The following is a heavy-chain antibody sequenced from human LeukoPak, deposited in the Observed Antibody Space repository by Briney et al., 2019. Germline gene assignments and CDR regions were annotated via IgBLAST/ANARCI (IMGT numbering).Heavy chain of an antibody. CDR3: AKDHSGSYKRDWFDP. CDR2: ISGSGGST. D-gene: IGHD1-26*01. CDR1: GFTFSSYV. J-gene: IGHJ5*02. V-gene: IGHV3-23*01. Sequence: GGSLRLSCAASGFTFSSYVMSWVRQAPGKGLEWVSAISGSGGSTYYADSVKGRFTISRDNSKNTLYLQMNSLRAEDTAVYYCAKDHSGSYKRDWFDPWGQATLVTVSS.